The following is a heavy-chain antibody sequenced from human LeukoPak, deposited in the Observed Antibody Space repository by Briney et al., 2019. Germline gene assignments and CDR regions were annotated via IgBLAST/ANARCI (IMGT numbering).Heavy chain of an antibody. CDR2: ITGRGAST. CDR3: AKVPPSPGWWYFDL. J-gene: IGHJ2*01. Sequence: PGRSLRLSCAASGFTFSSYAMSWVRQAPGKGLEWVSAITGRGASTYYADSVKGRFTISRDNSKNTLYLQMNSLRAEDTAVNHCAKVPPSPGWWYFDLWGRGTLVTVSS. CDR1: GFTFSSYA. V-gene: IGHV3-23*01.